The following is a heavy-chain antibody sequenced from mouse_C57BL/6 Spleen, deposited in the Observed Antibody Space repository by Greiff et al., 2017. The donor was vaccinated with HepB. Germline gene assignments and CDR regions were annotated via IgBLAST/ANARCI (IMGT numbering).Heavy chain of an antibody. D-gene: IGHD2-4*01. V-gene: IGHV1-7*01. Sequence: VQLQQSGAELAKPGASVKLSCKASGYTFTSYWMHWVKQRPGQGLEWIGYINPSSGYTKYNQKFKDKATLTADKSSSPAYMQLSSLTYEDSAVDYCARSQPPDYSFAYWGQGTLVTVSA. CDR2: INPSSGYT. J-gene: IGHJ3*01. CDR1: GYTFTSYW. CDR3: ARSQPPDYSFAY.